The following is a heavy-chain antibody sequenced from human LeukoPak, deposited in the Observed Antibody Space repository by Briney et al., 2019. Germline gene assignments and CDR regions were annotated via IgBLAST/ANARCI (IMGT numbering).Heavy chain of an antibody. Sequence: ASVKVSCKASGYTFTGYYMHWVRQAPGQGLEWMGWINPNSGGTNYAQKFQGRVTMTRDTSISTAYMELSRLRSDDTAAYYCARIPIVVVPAAQGDNWFDPWGQGTLVTVS. CDR1: GYTFTGYY. D-gene: IGHD2-2*01. CDR2: INPNSGGT. J-gene: IGHJ5*02. V-gene: IGHV1-2*02. CDR3: ARIPIVVVPAAQGDNWFDP.